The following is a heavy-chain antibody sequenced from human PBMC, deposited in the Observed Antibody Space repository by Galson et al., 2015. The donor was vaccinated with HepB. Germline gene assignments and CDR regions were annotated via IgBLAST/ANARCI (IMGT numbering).Heavy chain of an antibody. CDR3: VRRFGGPP. Sequence: SLRLSCAASGFSFSSFWMNWVRQVPGKGLVWVSRFNSDGDYTSYADSVKGRFTMSRDNAKSTLYLQMNSLRAEDTAMYYCVRRFGGPPWGQGTLVTVSS. J-gene: IGHJ5*02. D-gene: IGHD3-16*01. V-gene: IGHV3-74*01. CDR1: GFSFSSFW. CDR2: FNSDGDYT.